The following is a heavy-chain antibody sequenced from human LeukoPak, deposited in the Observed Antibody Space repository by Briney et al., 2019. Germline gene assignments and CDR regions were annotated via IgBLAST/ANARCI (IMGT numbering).Heavy chain of an antibody. V-gene: IGHV4-59*01. CDR3: ARVPLSRVVFDY. Sequence: SETLSLTCTVSGGFISSYYWGWMRQAPGTGLECIGYIYYSGNSNYNPSLKSRVTISLDTSKNQMSLKLSSVTAADTAVYHCARVPLSRVVFDYWGRGVLVTVSS. D-gene: IGHD2-15*01. J-gene: IGHJ4*02. CDR1: GGFISSYY. CDR2: IYYSGNS.